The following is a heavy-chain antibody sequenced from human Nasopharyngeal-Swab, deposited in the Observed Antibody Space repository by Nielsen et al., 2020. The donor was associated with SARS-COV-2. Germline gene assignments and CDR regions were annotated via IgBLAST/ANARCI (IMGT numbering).Heavy chain of an antibody. CDR3: TTDFYFDY. CDR1: GFIFSESA. Sequence: GGSLKISCAASGFIFSESAMHWVRQASGKGLEWVGRIGDKAHNYATTYGASMKGRFTISRDDSSNTAFLQMDSLKTEDTALYYCTTDFYFDYWGQGALVTVSS. CDR2: IGDKAHNYAT. V-gene: IGHV3-73*01. J-gene: IGHJ4*02.